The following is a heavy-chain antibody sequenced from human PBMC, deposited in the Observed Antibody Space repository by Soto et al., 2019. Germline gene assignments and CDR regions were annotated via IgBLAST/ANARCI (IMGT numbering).Heavy chain of an antibody. CDR1: GGSISSGGYY. CDR3: ARHNYGSGSTYFDY. CDR2: ISYSGST. V-gene: IGHV4-31*03. D-gene: IGHD3-10*01. Sequence: PSETLSLTCTVSGGSISSGGYYLSWIRQHPGTGLEWIGHISYSGSTYYNTSLKSRVTISVDKSKNQFSLKLSSVTAADTAVYYCARHNYGSGSTYFDYWGQGTLVTVSS. J-gene: IGHJ4*02.